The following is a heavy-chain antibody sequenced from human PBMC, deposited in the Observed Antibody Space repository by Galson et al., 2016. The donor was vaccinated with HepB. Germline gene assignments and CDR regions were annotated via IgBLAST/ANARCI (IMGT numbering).Heavy chain of an antibody. D-gene: IGHD4-17*01. CDR2: ITYDGRIK. CDR3: AKGSLTRDYEIRN. CDR1: GFTFSSYG. Sequence: SLRLSCAASGFTFSSYGMHWVRQAPGKGLEWVVVITYDGRIKYYADSVKGRFTNSRDNSKNTLFPKMNSLRDEDTAVHNGAKGSLTRDYEIRNWGQGTLVTVSS. J-gene: IGHJ4*02. V-gene: IGHV3-30*18.